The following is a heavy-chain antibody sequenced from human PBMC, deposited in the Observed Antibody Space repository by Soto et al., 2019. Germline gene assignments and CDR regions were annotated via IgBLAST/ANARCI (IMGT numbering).Heavy chain of an antibody. J-gene: IGHJ6*03. V-gene: IGHV3-48*01. CDR2: ISSSSSTI. CDR1: GFTFSSYS. D-gene: IGHD3-3*01. CDR3: ARESAVRDFWSGYYYYYMDV. Sequence: GGSLRLSCAASGFTFSSYSMNWVRQAPGKGLEWVSYISSSSSTIYYADSVKGRFNISRDNAKNSLYLQMNSLRAEDTAVYYCARESAVRDFWSGYYYYYMDVWGKGTTVTVSS.